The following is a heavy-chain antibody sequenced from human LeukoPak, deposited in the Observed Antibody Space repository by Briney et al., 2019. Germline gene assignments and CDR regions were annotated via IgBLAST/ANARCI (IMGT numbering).Heavy chain of an antibody. D-gene: IGHD1-1*01. V-gene: IGHV4-34*01. Sequence: SETLSLTRAVYGGSFSGYYWSWIRQPPGKGLEWIGEISHSGSTNYNPSLKSRVTITVDTSKNQFSLKLSSVTAADTAVYYCARDRLERRVYAFDIWGQGTMVTVSS. CDR2: ISHSGST. CDR3: ARDRLERRVYAFDI. CDR1: GGSFSGYY. J-gene: IGHJ3*02.